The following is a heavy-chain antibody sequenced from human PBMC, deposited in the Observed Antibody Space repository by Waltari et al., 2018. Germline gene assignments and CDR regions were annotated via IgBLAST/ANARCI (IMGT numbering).Heavy chain of an antibody. D-gene: IGHD1-26*01. J-gene: IGHJ5*02. CDR1: GFPLSSMP. CDR2: ISGSGGST. V-gene: IGHV3-23*01. Sequence: EVQLLESGGGLVQPGGSLELSWEALGFPLSSMPWAGVRRAPGKGLEWVSAISGSGGSTYYADSVKGRFTISRDNSKNTLYLQMNSLRAEDTAVYYCAGPVGAWFDPWGQGTLVTVSS. CDR3: AGPVGAWFDP.